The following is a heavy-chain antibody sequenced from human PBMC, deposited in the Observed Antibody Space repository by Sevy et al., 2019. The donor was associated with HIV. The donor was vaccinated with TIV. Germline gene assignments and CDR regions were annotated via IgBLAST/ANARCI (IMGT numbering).Heavy chain of an antibody. CDR3: ATVGLRYCSGASCYQGDWFDP. CDR1: GYTLTKLS. J-gene: IGHJ5*02. Sequence: ASVKVSCKVSGYTLTKLSIHWVRQAPGKGLEWMGDIDPQDGAIYAQRFQGRLTMTEDTSTDTAYMELSSLTSEDTAVYYCATVGLRYCSGASCYQGDWFDPWGQGTLVTVSS. CDR2: IDPQDGA. V-gene: IGHV1-24*01. D-gene: IGHD2-15*01.